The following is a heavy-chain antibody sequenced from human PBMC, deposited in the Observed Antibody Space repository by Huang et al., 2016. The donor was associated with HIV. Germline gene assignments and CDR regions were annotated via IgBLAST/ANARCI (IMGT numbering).Heavy chain of an antibody. CDR2: ISDDAKTK. CDR3: AKGGSAAAVLDF. Sequence: QVQLVESGGGVVQPGRSLRISCAASGFTFSSYGMHWVRQAPGKGLGWVAVISDDAKTKYYADSVKGRVSISRDNSKTTVYLQLNSLRLEDTAVYYCAKGGSAAAVLDFWGQGTLVTVSS. V-gene: IGHV3-30*18. D-gene: IGHD6-13*01. CDR1: GFTFSSYG. J-gene: IGHJ4*02.